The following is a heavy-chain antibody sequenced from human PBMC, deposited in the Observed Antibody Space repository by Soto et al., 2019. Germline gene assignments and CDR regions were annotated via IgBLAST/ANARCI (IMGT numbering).Heavy chain of an antibody. Sequence: EVQLVESGGGLVQPGGSLRLSCAASGFTFSSYEMNWVRQAPGKGLEWISYISSSVTTLFYADSVKGRFTISRDNAQNSVFLEMNSLRAGDTAVYYCVRGRRYYSGSGTPLWFDTWGQGTLVTVSS. V-gene: IGHV3-48*03. CDR3: VRGRRYYSGSGTPLWFDT. CDR1: GFTFSSYE. D-gene: IGHD3-10*01. J-gene: IGHJ5*02. CDR2: ISSSVTTL.